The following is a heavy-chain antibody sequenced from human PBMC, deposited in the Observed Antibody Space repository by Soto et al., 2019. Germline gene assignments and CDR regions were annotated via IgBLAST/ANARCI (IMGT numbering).Heavy chain of an antibody. CDR3: ARARDAKLASLPSLGP. Sequence: QVQLVQSGAEVKKPGASVKVSCKASGYTFTDYYIHWVRQAPGQGLEWMGWINPSTGGTLFAQRFQGRVTLTRDTAINTVYMELTGLTSDDTAVYYSARARDAKLASLPSLGPWGQGTLVTVSS. J-gene: IGHJ5*02. CDR2: INPSTGGT. D-gene: IGHD1-1*01. CDR1: GYTFTDYY. V-gene: IGHV1-2*02.